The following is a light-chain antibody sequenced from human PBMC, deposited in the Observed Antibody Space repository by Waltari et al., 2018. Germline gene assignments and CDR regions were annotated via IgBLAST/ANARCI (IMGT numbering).Light chain of an antibody. Sequence: QSVLTQPPSVSGAPGPRVTISCTGSSSNIGAAYDVHWLQPLPGTAPKPPTHPSSNRPSGVPDRFSGSKSGTSAALAIPGLQAEDEADYYCQSYDRSLSGLVFGGGTRLTVL. J-gene: IGLJ2*01. V-gene: IGLV1-40*01. CDR2: PSS. CDR3: QSYDRSLSGLV. CDR1: SSNIGAAYD.